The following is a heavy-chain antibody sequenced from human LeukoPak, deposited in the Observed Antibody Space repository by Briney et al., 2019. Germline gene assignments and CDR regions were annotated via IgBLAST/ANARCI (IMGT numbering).Heavy chain of an antibody. CDR3: ARGGQLADV. V-gene: IGHV4-59*01. D-gene: IGHD6-6*01. CDR1: GGSISSYY. J-gene: IGHJ6*02. Sequence: SETLSLTCTVSGGSISSYYWSWIRQPPGKGLEWIGYIYYSGSNNYNPSLKSRVTISVDTSKNQFSLKLSSVTAADTAVYYCARGGQLADVWGQGTTVTVSS. CDR2: IYYSGSN.